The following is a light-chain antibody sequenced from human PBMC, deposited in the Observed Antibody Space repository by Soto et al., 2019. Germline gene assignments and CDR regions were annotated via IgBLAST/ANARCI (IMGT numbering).Light chain of an antibody. CDR3: SSYAGSNNPPYV. CDR1: SSDVGGYNY. CDR2: EVS. J-gene: IGLJ1*01. Sequence: QSALTQPPSASGSPGQSVTISCTGTSSDVGGYNYVSWYQQHPGKAPKLMIYEVSKRPSGVPDRFSGSKSGNTASLTVSGLQDEDEADYYCSSYAGSNNPPYVFGTGTKLTVL. V-gene: IGLV2-8*01.